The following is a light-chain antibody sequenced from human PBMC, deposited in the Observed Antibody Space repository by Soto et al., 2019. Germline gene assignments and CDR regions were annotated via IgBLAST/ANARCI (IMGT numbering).Light chain of an antibody. J-gene: IGKJ2*01. CDR3: QLYGSSPMYT. V-gene: IGKV3-20*01. Sequence: EIVLTQSPATLSLSPGERATLSCRASQSVSNSALAWYLQKPGQAPRLLIYGASSRATGIPDRFSGGGSGTDFSVTISRLEPEDFAVYFCQLYGSSPMYTFGQGTRLEI. CDR2: GAS. CDR1: QSVSNSA.